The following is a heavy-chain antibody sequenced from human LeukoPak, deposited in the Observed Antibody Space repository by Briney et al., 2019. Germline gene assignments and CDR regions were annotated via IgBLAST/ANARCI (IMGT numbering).Heavy chain of an antibody. CDR1: GYIFTNYG. Sequence: ASVTVSCKPSGYIFTNYGLSWVRQAPGQGLEWMGWISAYNGNTNYAQKLQGRVTMTTDTSTSTAYMELRSLRSDDTAVYYCARTGSLTHLNWFDPWGQGTLVTVSS. CDR2: ISAYNGNT. CDR3: ARTGSLTHLNWFDP. V-gene: IGHV1-18*01. D-gene: IGHD1-26*01. J-gene: IGHJ5*02.